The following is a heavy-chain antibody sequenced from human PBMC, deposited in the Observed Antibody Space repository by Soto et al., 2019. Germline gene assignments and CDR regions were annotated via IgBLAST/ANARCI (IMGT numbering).Heavy chain of an antibody. V-gene: IGHV4-4*07. CDR2: IYTSGST. J-gene: IGHJ4*02. D-gene: IGHD3-22*01. CDR3: ARDYRRPYYYDSSDYYFDY. Sequence: ETLSLTCTVSGGSISSYYWSWIRQPAGKGLEWIGRIYTSGSTNYNPSLKSRVTMSVDTSKNQFSLKLSSVTAADTAVYYCARDYRRPYYYDSSDYYFDYWGQGTLVTVSS. CDR1: GGSISSYY.